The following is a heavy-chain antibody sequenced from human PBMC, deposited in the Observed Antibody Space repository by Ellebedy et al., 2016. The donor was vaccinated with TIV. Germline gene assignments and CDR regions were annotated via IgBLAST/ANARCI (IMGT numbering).Heavy chain of an antibody. Sequence: GESLKISCAASGFTFSSYWMNWVRQATGKGLEWVANIKQDGSEKYYVDSVKGRFTISRDNTKNSLYLQMNILRAEDTAVYYCSFSRLVPYWGQGTLVTISS. J-gene: IGHJ4*02. CDR3: SFSRLVPY. V-gene: IGHV3-7*03. CDR2: IKQDGSEK. CDR1: GFTFSSYW. D-gene: IGHD6-19*01.